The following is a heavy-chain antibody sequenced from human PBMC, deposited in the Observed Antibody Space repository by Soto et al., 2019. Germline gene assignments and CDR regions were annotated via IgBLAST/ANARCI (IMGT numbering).Heavy chain of an antibody. Sequence: SETLSLTCTVSGGSVSSGSYYWSWIRQPPGKGLEWIGYIYYSGSTNYNPSLKSRVTISVDTSKNQFSLKLSSVTAADTAVYYCASYSSGWSAVSYWGQGTLVTVSS. CDR3: ASYSSGWSAVSY. CDR2: IYYSGST. CDR1: GGSVSSGSYY. V-gene: IGHV4-61*01. D-gene: IGHD6-19*01. J-gene: IGHJ4*02.